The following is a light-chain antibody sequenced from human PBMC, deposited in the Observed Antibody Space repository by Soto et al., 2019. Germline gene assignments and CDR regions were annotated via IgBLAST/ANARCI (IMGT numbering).Light chain of an antibody. J-gene: IGLJ2*01. CDR1: SSDVGGYNY. CDR2: DVS. V-gene: IGLV2-11*01. CDR3: CSYAGSYTL. Sequence: QSALTQPRSVSGSPGQSVTISCTGTSSDVGGYNYVSWYQHHPGKAPKLMIYDVSERPSGVPDRFSGSKSGNTASLTISGLQAEDEADYYCCSYAGSYTLFGGGTKLTVL.